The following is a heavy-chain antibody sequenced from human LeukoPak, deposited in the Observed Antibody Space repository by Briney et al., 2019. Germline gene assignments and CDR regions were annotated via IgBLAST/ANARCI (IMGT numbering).Heavy chain of an antibody. CDR1: GYSFTSYW. J-gene: IGHJ4*02. D-gene: IGHD2-15*01. Sequence: GESLKISCKGSGYSFTSYWIAWVRQMPGGGQDRMGIIYPGDSDIRYSPSFQGQVTISADRSISTAYLQWSTLKASDSAMYYCARLHCGGGSCYSGSAYYFDYWGQGTLVTVSS. CDR3: ARLHCGGGSCYSGSAYYFDY. CDR2: IYPGDSDI. V-gene: IGHV5-51*01.